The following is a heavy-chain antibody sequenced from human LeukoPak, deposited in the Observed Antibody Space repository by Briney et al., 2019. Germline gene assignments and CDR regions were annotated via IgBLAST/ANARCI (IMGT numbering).Heavy chain of an antibody. J-gene: IGHJ5*02. V-gene: IGHV1-69*06. D-gene: IGHD4-17*01. CDR2: IIPIFGTA. Sequence: SVKVSCKASGGTFSSYAISWVRQAPGQGLEWMGGIIPIFGTANYAQKFQGRVTITADKSTSTAYMELSSLRSEDTAVYYCARAGDYGDYVGWFDPWGQGTLVTVSS. CDR1: GGTFSSYA. CDR3: ARAGDYGDYVGWFDP.